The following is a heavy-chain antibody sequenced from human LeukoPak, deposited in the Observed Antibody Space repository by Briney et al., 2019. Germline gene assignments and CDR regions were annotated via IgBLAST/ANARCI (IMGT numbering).Heavy chain of an antibody. J-gene: IGHJ4*02. Sequence: GGSLRLSCAASGFTFDDYGMTWVRQAPGKGLEWVSNINWNGDSTGYADSVKGRFTISRDNSKNTLYLQMNSLRAEDTAVYYCARQWLINGWGQGILVTVSS. CDR2: INWNGDST. V-gene: IGHV3-20*04. CDR3: ARQWLING. D-gene: IGHD6-19*01. CDR1: GFTFDDYG.